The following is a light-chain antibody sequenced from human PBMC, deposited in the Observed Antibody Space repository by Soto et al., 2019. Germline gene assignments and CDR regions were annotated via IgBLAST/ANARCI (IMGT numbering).Light chain of an antibody. CDR1: QSVSSN. CDR3: QQYNNWPLT. J-gene: IGKJ4*01. CDR2: GAS. V-gene: IGKV3D-15*01. Sequence: EIVMTQSPATLSVFPGERATLSCRARQSVSSNLAWYQQKPGQGPRLLIYGASTRATGVPATFSGSGSGTEFTLTISSLQSEDFAVYYCQQYNNWPLTFGGGTKVEIK.